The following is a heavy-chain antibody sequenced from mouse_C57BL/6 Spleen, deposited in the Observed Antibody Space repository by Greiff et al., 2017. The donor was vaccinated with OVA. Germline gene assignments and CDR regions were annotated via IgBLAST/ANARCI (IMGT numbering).Heavy chain of an antibody. CDR2: IRNKANNHAT. V-gene: IGHV6-6*01. Sequence: EVKLEESGGGLVQPGGSMKLSCAASGFTFSDAWMDWVRQPPEKGLEWVAEIRNKANNHATYYAESVKGRFTISRDDSKSSVYLQMNSLRAEDTGIYYCTRGEIYYDYDDGAWFAYWGQGTLVTVSA. CDR1: GFTFSDAW. J-gene: IGHJ3*01. CDR3: TRGEIYYDYDDGAWFAY. D-gene: IGHD2-4*01.